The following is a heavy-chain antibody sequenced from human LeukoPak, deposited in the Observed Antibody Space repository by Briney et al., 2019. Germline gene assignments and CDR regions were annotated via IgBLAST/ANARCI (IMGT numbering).Heavy chain of an antibody. CDR1: GGSISSYY. J-gene: IGHJ4*02. Sequence: IPSETLSLTCTVSGGSISSYYWSWIRQLPGKGLEWIGYIYYSGSTNYNPSLKSRVSMSVDTSKNQFSLNLSSVTAADTAVYYCARHFCSGGYCYYFDYWGQGTLVTVSS. V-gene: IGHV4-59*08. D-gene: IGHD2-15*01. CDR3: ARHFCSGGYCYYFDY. CDR2: IYYSGST.